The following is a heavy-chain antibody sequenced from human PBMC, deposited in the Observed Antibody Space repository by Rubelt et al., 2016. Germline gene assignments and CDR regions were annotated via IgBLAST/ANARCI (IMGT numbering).Heavy chain of an antibody. D-gene: IGHD5-12*01. J-gene: IGHJ4*02. CDR2: IFSNDEK. CDR3: ARIPGGYSGYDYDVLFDY. CDR1: GFSLSNARMG. V-gene: IGHV2-26*01. Sequence: QVTLKESGPVLVKPTETLTLTCTVSGFSLSNARMGVSWIRQPPGKALEWLAHIFSNDEKSYSTSLKSRLTISKDTSKSQVVLTMTNMDPVDTATYYRARIPGGYSGYDYDVLFDYWGQGTLVTVSS.